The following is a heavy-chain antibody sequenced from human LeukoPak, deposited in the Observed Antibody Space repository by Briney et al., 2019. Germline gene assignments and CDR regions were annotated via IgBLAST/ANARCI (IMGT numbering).Heavy chain of an antibody. D-gene: IGHD6-19*01. V-gene: IGHV3-48*03. J-gene: IGHJ6*04. CDR3: ARVSLAVYYYYGMDV. CDR2: ISSSGSTI. CDR1: GFTFSSYE. Sequence: PGGSLRLSCAASGFTFSSYEMNWGRQAPGKGLEWVSYISSSGSTIYYADSVKGRFTISRDNAKNSLYLQMNSLRAEDTAVYYCARVSLAVYYYYGMDVWGKGTTVTVSS.